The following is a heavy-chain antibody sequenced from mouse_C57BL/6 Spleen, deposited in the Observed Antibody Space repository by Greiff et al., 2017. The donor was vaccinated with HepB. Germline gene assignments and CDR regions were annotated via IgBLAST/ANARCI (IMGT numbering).Heavy chain of an antibody. CDR3: ARFDGYYVGDY. D-gene: IGHD2-3*01. CDR2: IDPSDSEP. Sequence: QVHVKQPGAELVRPGSSVKLSCKASGYTFTSYWMHWVKQRPIQGLEWIGNIDPSDSEPHYNQKFKDKATLTVDKSSSTAYMQLSSLTSEDSAVYYCARFDGYYVGDYWGQGTTLTVSS. CDR1: GYTFTSYW. J-gene: IGHJ2*01. V-gene: IGHV1-52*01.